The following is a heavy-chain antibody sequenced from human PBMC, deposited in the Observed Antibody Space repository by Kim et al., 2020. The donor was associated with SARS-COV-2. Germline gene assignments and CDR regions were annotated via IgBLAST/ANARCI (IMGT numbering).Heavy chain of an antibody. CDR2: ISYDGSNK. Sequence: GGSLRLSCAASGFTFSSYAMHWVRQAPGKGLEWVAVISYDGSNKYYADSVKGRFTISRDNSKNTLYLQMNSLRAEDTAVYYCASRGYSSSWSAGYFDLWGRGTLVTVSS. V-gene: IGHV3-30*04. J-gene: IGHJ2*01. CDR3: ASRGYSSSWSAGYFDL. D-gene: IGHD6-13*01. CDR1: GFTFSSYA.